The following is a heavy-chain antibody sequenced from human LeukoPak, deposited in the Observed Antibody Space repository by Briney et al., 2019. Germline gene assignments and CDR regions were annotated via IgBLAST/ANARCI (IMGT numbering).Heavy chain of an antibody. CDR1: GYTFTSYG. CDR2: IIPILGIA. J-gene: IGHJ4*02. Sequence: SVKVSCTASGYTFTSYGISWVRQAPGQGLEWMGRIIPILGIANYAQKFQGRVTITADKSTSTAYMELRSLRSEDTAVYYCARDSGGCLDYWGQGTLVTVSS. CDR3: ARDSGGCLDY. V-gene: IGHV1-69*04. D-gene: IGHD5-12*01.